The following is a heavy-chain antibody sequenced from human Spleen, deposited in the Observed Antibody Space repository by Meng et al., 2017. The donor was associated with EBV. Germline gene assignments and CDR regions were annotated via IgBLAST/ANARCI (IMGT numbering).Heavy chain of an antibody. CDR3: ARDKVVVVRGVEYSWFDP. J-gene: IGHJ5*02. Sequence: QLRGSGPGQVKPSDALSLTCTVAGGSISSFYYWGWIRQPPGRGLEWIGSVHYTGSTYYSPSLKSRVTISLDTSKNHFSLKLSSATAADTAVYYCARDKVVVVRGVEYSWFDPWGQGTLVTVSS. CDR1: GGSISSFYY. CDR2: VHYTGST. V-gene: IGHV4-39*07. D-gene: IGHD3-10*01.